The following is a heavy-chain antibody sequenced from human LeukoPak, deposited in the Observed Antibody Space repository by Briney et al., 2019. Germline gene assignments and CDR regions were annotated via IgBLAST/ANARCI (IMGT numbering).Heavy chain of an antibody. Sequence: ASVKVSCKDSGYTFTGYYMHWVRQAPGQGLEWMGWINPNSGGTNYAQKFQGRVTMTRDTSISTAYMELSRLRSDDTAVYYCARDLGYCSGGSCYWYNYWGQGTLVTVSS. J-gene: IGHJ4*02. CDR1: GYTFTGYY. CDR3: ARDLGYCSGGSCYWYNY. V-gene: IGHV1-2*02. D-gene: IGHD2-15*01. CDR2: INPNSGGT.